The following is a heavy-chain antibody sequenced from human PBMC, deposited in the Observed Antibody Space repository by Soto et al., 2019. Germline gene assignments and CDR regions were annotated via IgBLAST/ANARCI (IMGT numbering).Heavy chain of an antibody. V-gene: IGHV4-39*01. Sequence: SVTQSLTCTVAGGYISSSSYYWGWKHQPPGKGLEWIGSIYYSGSTYYNPSLKSRVTISVDTSKNQFSLKLSSVTAADTAVYYCARHENILTGYYAYYYMDVWGKGTTVTVSS. CDR2: IYYSGST. J-gene: IGHJ6*03. D-gene: IGHD3-9*01. CDR1: GGYISSSSYY. CDR3: ARHENILTGYYAYYYMDV.